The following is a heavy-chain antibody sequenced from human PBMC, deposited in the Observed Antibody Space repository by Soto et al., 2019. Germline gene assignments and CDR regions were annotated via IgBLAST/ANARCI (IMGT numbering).Heavy chain of an antibody. Sequence: GGSLRLSCATSGFTFSNYKMNWVRQAPGKGLEWVAAISSAGTYIYYADSVKGRFTISRDDARNSLYLQMNSLRAEDTAVYYCAKDQDIVVVVAAHDYWGQGTLVTVSS. V-gene: IGHV3-21*04. J-gene: IGHJ4*02. CDR1: GFTFSNYK. D-gene: IGHD2-15*01. CDR2: ISSAGTYI. CDR3: AKDQDIVVVVAAHDY.